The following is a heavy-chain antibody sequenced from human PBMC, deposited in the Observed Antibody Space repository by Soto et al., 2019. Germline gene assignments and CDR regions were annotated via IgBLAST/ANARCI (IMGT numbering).Heavy chain of an antibody. CDR2: IKSRTDDGTT. Sequence: GSLRLSCTASGVTLTNAGMSWVRQAPGKGLEWVGRIKSRTDDGTTNYAAPVKGRLTISRDDSNNMLYMHMNSMKNEDTAVYYRTTEASPFDYWGPGTLGTVSS. CDR1: GVTLTNAG. V-gene: IGHV3-15*06. D-gene: IGHD6-6*01. CDR3: TTEASPFDY. J-gene: IGHJ4*01.